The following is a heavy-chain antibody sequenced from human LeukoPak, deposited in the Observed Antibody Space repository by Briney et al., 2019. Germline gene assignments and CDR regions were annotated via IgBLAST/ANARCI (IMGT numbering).Heavy chain of an antibody. CDR2: MNPNSGTT. V-gene: IGHV1-8*01. CDR1: GYTFTSYD. J-gene: IGHJ4*02. D-gene: IGHD3-3*01. CDR3: ARKYDFWSGLDY. Sequence: ASVTVSCKASGYTFTSYDIKWVRRAPGQGLEWMGWMNPNSGTTGYAQEFQGRVTMTRNISISTAYMDLGSLRAEDTAVYYCARKYDFWSGLDYWGQGTLVTVSS.